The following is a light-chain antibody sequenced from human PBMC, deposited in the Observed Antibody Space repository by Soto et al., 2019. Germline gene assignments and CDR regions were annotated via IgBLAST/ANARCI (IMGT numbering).Light chain of an antibody. J-gene: IGKJ2*01. CDR1: QSVSSSY. CDR3: QQYGSSPYT. V-gene: IGKV3-20*01. CDR2: GAS. Sequence: EIVLTQSPGTLSLSPGERATLSCRASQSVSSSYLAWYQQTAGQAPRLLIYGASSRATGIPDRFSGSGYGTDFTLTISRLEPEDFAMYYCQQYGSSPYTFGQGTKLEIK.